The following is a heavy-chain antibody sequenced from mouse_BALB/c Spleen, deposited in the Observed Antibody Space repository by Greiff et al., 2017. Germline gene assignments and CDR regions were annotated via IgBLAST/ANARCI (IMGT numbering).Heavy chain of an antibody. D-gene: IGHD4-1*01. J-gene: IGHJ4*01. Sequence: VQLKESGGGLVKPGGSLKLSCAASGFTFSSYTMSWVRQTPEKRLEWVATISSGGSYTYYPDSVKGRFTISRDNAKNTLYLQMSSLKSEDTAMYYCTREDWDGAMDYWGQGTSVTVSS. CDR3: TREDWDGAMDY. CDR2: ISSGGSYT. V-gene: IGHV5-6-4*01. CDR1: GFTFSSYT.